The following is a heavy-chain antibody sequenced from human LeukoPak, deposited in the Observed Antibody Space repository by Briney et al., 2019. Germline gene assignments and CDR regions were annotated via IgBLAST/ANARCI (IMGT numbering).Heavy chain of an antibody. CDR2: INHSGST. V-gene: IGHV4-34*01. CDR1: GGSFSGYY. CDR3: AGGRNQWLVRQYYFDY. J-gene: IGHJ4*02. Sequence: SETLSLTCAVYGGSFSGYYWSWIRQPPGKGLEWIGEINHSGSTNYNPSLKSRVTISVDTSKNQFSLKLSSVTAADTAVYYCAGGRNQWLVRQYYFDYWGQGTLVTVSS. D-gene: IGHD6-19*01.